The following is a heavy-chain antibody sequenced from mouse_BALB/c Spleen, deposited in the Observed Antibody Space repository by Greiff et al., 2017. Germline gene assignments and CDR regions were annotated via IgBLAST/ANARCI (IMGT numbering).Heavy chain of an antibody. V-gene: IGHV2-4-1*01. D-gene: IGHD1-1*01. CDR3: ARNRYYGSKGYFDV. Sequence: VQVVESGPGLVQPSQSLSITCTVSGFSLTSYGVHWVRQSPGKGLEWLGVIWSGGSTDYNAAFISRLSISKDNSKSQVFFKMNSLQADDTAIYYCARNRYYGSKGYFDVWGAGTTVTVSS. J-gene: IGHJ1*01. CDR2: IWSGGST. CDR1: GFSLTSYG.